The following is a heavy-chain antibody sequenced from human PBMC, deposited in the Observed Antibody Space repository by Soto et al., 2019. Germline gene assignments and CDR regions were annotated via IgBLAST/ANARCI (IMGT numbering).Heavy chain of an antibody. CDR3: ATLNSYYYDSTVYYEH. D-gene: IGHD3-22*01. V-gene: IGHV3-23*01. CDR1: EFTFSNYA. J-gene: IGHJ4*02. CDR2: TSGGGETT. Sequence: PGGSLTLSCASSEFTFSNYALSWVLQAPGKGREWVSATSGGGETTYYEDSVKCRFTTCRDNSEDTLYLQMNSLRAEDTAVYFCATLNSYYYDSTVYYEHWGQGTLVTVSS.